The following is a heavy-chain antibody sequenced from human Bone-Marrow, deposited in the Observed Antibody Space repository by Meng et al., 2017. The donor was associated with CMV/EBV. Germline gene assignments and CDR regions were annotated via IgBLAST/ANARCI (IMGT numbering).Heavy chain of an antibody. CDR1: GVTFDSYG. Sequence: ASVKVSCKASGVTFDSYGITWAQQTPGQGLEWMGWISGYNGNTNYAQKFQDRLTMTTNTSSTTAYMELRSLRTDDTAVYYCATLGFWGDYFDHWGQGSLVTVSS. V-gene: IGHV1-18*01. CDR2: ISGYNGNT. CDR3: ATLGFWGDYFDH. J-gene: IGHJ4*02. D-gene: IGHD3-16*01.